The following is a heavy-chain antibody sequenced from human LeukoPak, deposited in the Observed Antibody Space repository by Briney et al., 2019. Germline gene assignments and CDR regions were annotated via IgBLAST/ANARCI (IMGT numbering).Heavy chain of an antibody. D-gene: IGHD3-9*01. V-gene: IGHV4-38-2*02. CDR2: INHSGST. Sequence: PSETLSLTCTVSDYSISSTYYWGWIRQPPGKGLEWIGEINHSGSTNYNPSLKSRVTISVDTSKNQFSLKLSSVTAADTAVYYCARRVTYYDILTGYYGYYYYYMDVWGKGTTVTISS. J-gene: IGHJ6*03. CDR3: ARRVTYYDILTGYYGYYYYYMDV. CDR1: DYSISSTYY.